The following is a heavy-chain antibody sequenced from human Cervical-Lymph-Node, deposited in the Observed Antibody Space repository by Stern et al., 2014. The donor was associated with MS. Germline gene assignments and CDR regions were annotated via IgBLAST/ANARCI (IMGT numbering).Heavy chain of an antibody. V-gene: IGHV3-23*01. J-gene: IGHJ4*02. CDR3: AKVYGSGPFDY. D-gene: IGHD6-19*01. CDR2: ISGSDGST. CDR1: GFTFSSYA. Sequence: EVHLLESGGTLVQPGGSLRLSCAPSGFTFSSYAMSWVRQAPGKGLEWVSVISGSDGSTFYADSVKGRFTISRDNSKNTLFLQMNSLRAEDTAVYYCAKVYGSGPFDYWGQGTLVTVSS.